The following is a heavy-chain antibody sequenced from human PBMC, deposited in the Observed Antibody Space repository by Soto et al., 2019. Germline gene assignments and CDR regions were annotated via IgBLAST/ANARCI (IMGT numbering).Heavy chain of an antibody. Sequence: GGSLRLSCAASGFTFDDYAMHWVRQAPGKGLEWVSGISWNSGSIGYADSVKGRFTISRDNAKNSLYLQMNSLRAEDTALYYCAKDIGSSGLIDYWGQGTLVTVSS. CDR2: ISWNSGSI. J-gene: IGHJ4*02. CDR3: AKDIGSSGLIDY. CDR1: GFTFDDYA. D-gene: IGHD6-6*01. V-gene: IGHV3-9*01.